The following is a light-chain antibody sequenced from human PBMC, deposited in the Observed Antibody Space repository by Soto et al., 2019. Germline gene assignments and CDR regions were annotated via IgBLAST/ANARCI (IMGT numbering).Light chain of an antibody. J-gene: IGLJ2*01. V-gene: IGLV2-14*01. CDR3: SSYTSSSTLV. Sequence: QSALTQPASVSGSPGQSITISCTGTSSDVGGYNYVYWYQQHPGKAPKLMIYEVSNRPSGVSNRFSGSKSGNTASLTISGLQADDEADYYCSSYTSSSTLVFGGGTQLTVL. CDR2: EVS. CDR1: SSDVGGYNY.